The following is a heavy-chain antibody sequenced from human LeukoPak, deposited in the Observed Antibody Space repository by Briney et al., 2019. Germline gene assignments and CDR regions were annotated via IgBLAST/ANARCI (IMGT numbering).Heavy chain of an antibody. CDR3: ARDLRYCSSTSCYLSPKPKDY. J-gene: IGHJ4*02. CDR1: RYTFTSYG. V-gene: IGHV1-18*01. Sequence: ASVKVSCKASRYTFTSYGISWVRQAPGQGLEWMGWISAYNGNTNYAQKLQGRVTVTTDTSTSTAYMELRSLRSDDTAVYYCARDLRYCSSTSCYLSPKPKDYWGQGTLVTVSS. CDR2: ISAYNGNT. D-gene: IGHD2-2*01.